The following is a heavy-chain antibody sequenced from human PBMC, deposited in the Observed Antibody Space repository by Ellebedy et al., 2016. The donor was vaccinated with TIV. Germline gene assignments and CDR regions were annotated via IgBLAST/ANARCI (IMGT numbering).Heavy chain of an antibody. Sequence: GESLKISCNASGYSFTSYWIGWVRQMPGKGLEWMGIIYPGDSDTRYSPSFQGQVTISADKSISTAYLQWSSLKASDTAMYYCARRAGLVVVITGDAFDIWGQGTMVTVSS. CDR2: IYPGDSDT. CDR3: ARRAGLVVVITGDAFDI. CDR1: GYSFTSYW. D-gene: IGHD3-22*01. V-gene: IGHV5-51*01. J-gene: IGHJ3*02.